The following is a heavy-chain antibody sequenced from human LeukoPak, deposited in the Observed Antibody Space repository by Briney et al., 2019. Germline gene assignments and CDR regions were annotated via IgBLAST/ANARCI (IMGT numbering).Heavy chain of an antibody. CDR1: GYTFTSFG. CDR2: INPNSGGT. J-gene: IGHJ6*02. D-gene: IGHD6-13*01. Sequence: GASVKVSCKASGYTFTSFGISWVRQAPGQGLEWMGWINPNSGGTNYAQKFQGRVTMTRDTSISTAYMELSRLRSDDTVVYYCARVGYSNVYYYYYGMDVWGQGTTVTVSS. CDR3: ARVGYSNVYYYYYGMDV. V-gene: IGHV1-2*02.